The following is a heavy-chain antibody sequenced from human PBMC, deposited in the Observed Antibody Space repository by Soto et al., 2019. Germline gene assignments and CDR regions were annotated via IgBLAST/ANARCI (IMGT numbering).Heavy chain of an antibody. V-gene: IGHV3-23*01. Sequence: EVQLLESGGGLVQPGGSLRLSCAASGFTFSNYAMTWVRQAPGKGLECVSTINTSGGNTHYADSVKGRFSVSRDNYKNTLSLPMNSLRAEDTAVYYCTKDWQPDSWGQGTLVTVSS. J-gene: IGHJ5*01. D-gene: IGHD6-13*01. CDR1: GFTFSNYA. CDR2: INTSGGNT. CDR3: TKDWQPDS.